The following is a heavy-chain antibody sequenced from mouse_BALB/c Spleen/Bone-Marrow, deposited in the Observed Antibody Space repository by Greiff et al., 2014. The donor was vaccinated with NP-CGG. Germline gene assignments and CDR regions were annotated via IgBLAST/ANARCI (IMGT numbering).Heavy chain of an antibody. CDR1: GYTFTYYT. Sequence: QVQLQQPAAALARPGASGKMSCKPSGYTFTYYTMHWVKQRPGQGLEWIGYINPSSGYTYYNQKFKDKTTLTTDNSSSTAYLQLSSLTSEDSAVYYCVRENYDYDGDAMDYWGQGTSVTVSS. CDR3: VRENYDYDGDAMDY. D-gene: IGHD2-4*01. V-gene: IGHV1-4*02. CDR2: INPSSGYT. J-gene: IGHJ4*01.